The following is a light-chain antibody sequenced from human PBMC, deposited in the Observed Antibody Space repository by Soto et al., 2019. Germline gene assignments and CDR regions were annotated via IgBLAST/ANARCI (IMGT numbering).Light chain of an antibody. CDR1: QSVSSY. V-gene: IGKV3-11*01. Sequence: EIVLTQSPATLSLSPGERATLSCRASQSVSSYLAWYQQKPGQAPRLLIYDASNRATGIPARFSGSGSGTDFTLTISGLEPDDFAVYYCQKRSDWPSTLGGGTKVQIK. CDR3: QKRSDWPST. CDR2: DAS. J-gene: IGKJ4*01.